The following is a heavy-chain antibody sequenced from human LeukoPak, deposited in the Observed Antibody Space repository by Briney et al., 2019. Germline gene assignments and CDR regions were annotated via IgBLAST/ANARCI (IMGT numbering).Heavy chain of an antibody. V-gene: IGHV4-34*01. CDR2: INHSGST. J-gene: IGHJ4*02. D-gene: IGHD5-12*01. CDR3: ARLARNPYYFDY. CDR1: GGSFSGYY. Sequence: RSSETLSLTCAVYGGSFSGYYWSWIRQPPGKGLEWIGEINHSGSTNYNPSLKSRVTISVDTSKNQFSLKLSSVTAADTAVYYCARLARNPYYFDYWGQGTLVTVSS.